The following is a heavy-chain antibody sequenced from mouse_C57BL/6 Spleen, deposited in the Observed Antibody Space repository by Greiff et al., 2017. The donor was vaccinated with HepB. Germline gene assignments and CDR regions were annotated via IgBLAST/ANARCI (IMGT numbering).Heavy chain of an antibody. J-gene: IGHJ1*03. D-gene: IGHD1-1*01. CDR2: ISSGGSYT. CDR3: ARQGTTVVRWYFDV. Sequence: EVKLVESGGDLVKPGGSLKLSCAASGFTFSSYGMSWVRQTPDKRLEWVATISSGGSYTYYPDSVKGRFTISRDNAKNTLYLQMSSLKSEDTAMYYCARQGTTVVRWYFDVWGTGTTVTVSS. CDR1: GFTFSSYG. V-gene: IGHV5-6*01.